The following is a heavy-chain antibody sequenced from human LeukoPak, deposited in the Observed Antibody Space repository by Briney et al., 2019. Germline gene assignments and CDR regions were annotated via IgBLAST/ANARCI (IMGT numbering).Heavy chain of an antibody. CDR2: INHSGST. V-gene: IGHV4-34*01. Sequence: PSETLSLTCAVYGGSFSGYYWSWIRQPPGKGLEWIGEINHSGSTNYNPSLKSRVTISVDTCKNQFSLKLSSVTAADTAVYYCARGQRGAVSFDPWGQGTLVTVSS. CDR1: GGSFSGYY. D-gene: IGHD1-26*01. CDR3: ARGQRGAVSFDP. J-gene: IGHJ5*02.